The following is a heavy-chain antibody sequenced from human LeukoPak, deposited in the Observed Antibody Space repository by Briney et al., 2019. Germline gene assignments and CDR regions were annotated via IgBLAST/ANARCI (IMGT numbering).Heavy chain of an antibody. CDR3: AKDSAFYYIDV. CDR1: GFTFNKHG. CDR2: IRNDGNDK. Sequence: GGSLRLSCAASGFTFNKHGMHWVRQAPGKGLEWFSFIRNDGNDKYYADSVKGRFTISRDNSKNTLYLQMNSLKGDDTAVYYCAKDSAFYYIDVWGKGTTVIISS. J-gene: IGHJ6*03. V-gene: IGHV3-30*02.